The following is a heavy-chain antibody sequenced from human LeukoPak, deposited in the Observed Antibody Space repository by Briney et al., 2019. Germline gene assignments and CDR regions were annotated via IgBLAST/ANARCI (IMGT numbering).Heavy chain of an antibody. D-gene: IGHD5-24*01. V-gene: IGHV1-69*01. Sequence: GASVNVSCKASGGTFSRYVISWVRQGPGQGLEWMGGIIPIDGTATYAQEFQGRVTITAGESTSTAYMELSRLRSEDTAFYYCARDHEVATIRYFDYWGQGTLVTVSS. J-gene: IGHJ4*02. CDR1: GGTFSRYV. CDR3: ARDHEVATIRYFDY. CDR2: IIPIDGTA.